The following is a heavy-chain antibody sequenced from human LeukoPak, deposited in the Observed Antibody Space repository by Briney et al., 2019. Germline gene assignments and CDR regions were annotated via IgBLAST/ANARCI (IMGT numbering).Heavy chain of an antibody. CDR3: ARRQGWLVRPPLDV. V-gene: IGHV4-34*01. J-gene: IGHJ6*04. Sequence: SETLSLTCAVYGGSFSGYYWSWLRQPPGMGLEWIGEINHSGSTNYNPSLKSRVTISVDTSKNQFSLKLSSVTAADTAVYYCARRQGWLVRPPLDVWGKGTTVTISS. D-gene: IGHD6-19*01. CDR1: GGSFSGYY. CDR2: INHSGST.